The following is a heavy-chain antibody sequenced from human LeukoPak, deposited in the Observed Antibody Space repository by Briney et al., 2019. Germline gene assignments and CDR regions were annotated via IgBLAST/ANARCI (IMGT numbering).Heavy chain of an antibody. Sequence: ASVKVSCKASGYTFTGYYMHWVRQAPGQGLEWMGWINPNSGGTNYAQKFQGRVTMTRDTSISTAYMELSRLRSDDTAVYYCASPLGELSPFFQFDYWGPGTLVTVSS. CDR1: GYTFTGYY. CDR2: INPNSGGT. D-gene: IGHD3-16*02. V-gene: IGHV1-2*02. CDR3: ASPLGELSPFFQFDY. J-gene: IGHJ4*02.